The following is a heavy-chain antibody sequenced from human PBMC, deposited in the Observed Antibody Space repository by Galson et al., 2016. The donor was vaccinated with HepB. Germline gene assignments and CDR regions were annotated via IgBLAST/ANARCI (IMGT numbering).Heavy chain of an antibody. V-gene: IGHV4-31*03. D-gene: IGHD3-22*01. J-gene: IGHJ4*02. Sequence: LSLTCTVSGGSISSDGYYWSWIRQHPGKGLEWIGYIYYSGSTYYNRSLKSRVTISVDTSKNQFSLKLSSVTAADTAVYYCAYTYYYDSSGYSPFDNWGQGTLVTVSS. CDR1: GGSISSDGYY. CDR3: AYTYYYDSSGYSPFDN. CDR2: IYYSGST.